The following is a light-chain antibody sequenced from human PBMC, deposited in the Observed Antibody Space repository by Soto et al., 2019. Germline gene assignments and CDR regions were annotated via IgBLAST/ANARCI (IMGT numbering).Light chain of an antibody. Sequence: EIVMTQSPATLSLSPGERATLSCRASQSISSNLAWYQQKSGQAPRLLIYGASSRATGIPVRFSGSGSGTEFTLTITSLQSEDFAVYFCQQYNNWPYTFGQGTNLEIK. CDR1: QSISSN. V-gene: IGKV3-15*01. J-gene: IGKJ2*01. CDR2: GAS. CDR3: QQYNNWPYT.